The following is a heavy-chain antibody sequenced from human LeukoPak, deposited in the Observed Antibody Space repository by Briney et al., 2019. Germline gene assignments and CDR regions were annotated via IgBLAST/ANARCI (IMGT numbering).Heavy chain of an antibody. CDR3: AKDDYYTSSDY. D-gene: IGHD3-22*01. Sequence: PGGSLRLSCAASAFTFSSYAMTWVRQAPGKGLEWVSSISPSSENTYYTDSVQGRFTISRDNSKNTLYLQMNSLRAEDTAIYYCAKDDYYTSSDYWGQGTLVTVSS. V-gene: IGHV3-23*01. CDR1: AFTFSSYA. CDR2: ISPSSENT. J-gene: IGHJ4*02.